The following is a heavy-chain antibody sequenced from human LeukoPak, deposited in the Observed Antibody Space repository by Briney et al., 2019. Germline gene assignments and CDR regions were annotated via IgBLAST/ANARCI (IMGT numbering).Heavy chain of an antibody. CDR1: GGSISSYY. CDR2: IYTSGST. D-gene: IGHD5-12*01. J-gene: IGHJ6*03. V-gene: IGHV4-4*09. CDR3: ARRGSGYENRFYYYYMDV. Sequence: SGTLSLTCTVSGGSISSYYWSWIRQPPGKGLEWIGYIYTSGSTNYNPSLKSRVTISVDTSKNQFSLKLSSVTAADTAVYYCARRGSGYENRFYYYYMDVWGKGTTVTVSS.